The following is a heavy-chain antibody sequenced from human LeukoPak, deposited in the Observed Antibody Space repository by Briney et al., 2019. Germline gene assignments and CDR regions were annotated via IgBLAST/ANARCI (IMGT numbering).Heavy chain of an antibody. V-gene: IGHV3-74*01. D-gene: IGHD2-2*01. J-gene: IGHJ6*02. Sequence: GGSLRLSCAAPGFTFSRYWMHWVRQAPGKGLMWVSDINNGGSGTTYADSVKGRFTISRDNAKNTLYLQMNSLRAEDTAVYYCARDMIYCSSTSCYPLYYYGMDVWGQGTTVTVSS. CDR1: GFTFSRYW. CDR3: ARDMIYCSSTSCYPLYYYGMDV. CDR2: INNGGSGT.